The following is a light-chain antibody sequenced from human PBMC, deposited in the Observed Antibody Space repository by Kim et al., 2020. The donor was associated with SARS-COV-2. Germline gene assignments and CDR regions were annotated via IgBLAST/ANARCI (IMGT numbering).Light chain of an antibody. CDR3: QQYNIGSPWP. V-gene: IGKV3-15*01. Sequence: EIVMTQSPATLSVSPGERATLSCRASQSIRRNLAWYQQKPGQPPRLLIHGASTRATGIPARFSGSGSGTEFTLTINSLQSEDFALYFCQQYNIGSPWPFCQGNKVDNK. CDR1: QSIRRN. CDR2: GAS. J-gene: IGKJ1*01.